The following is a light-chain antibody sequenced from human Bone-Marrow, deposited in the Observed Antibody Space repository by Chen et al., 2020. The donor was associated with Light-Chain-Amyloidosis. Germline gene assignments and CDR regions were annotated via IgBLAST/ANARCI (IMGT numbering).Light chain of an antibody. CDR1: QTISSNY. CDR3: QQYGTSPLT. V-gene: IGKV3-20*01. CDR2: GSS. Sequence: EIVLTQSPGTLSLSPGEGANLSCRASQTISSNYLTWYQHKFGQAPRLLIYGSSSRATGIPDRFTCSGSGTDFTLTINRLEPEDFAMYYCQQYGTSPLTFGGGTKVEIK. J-gene: IGKJ4*01.